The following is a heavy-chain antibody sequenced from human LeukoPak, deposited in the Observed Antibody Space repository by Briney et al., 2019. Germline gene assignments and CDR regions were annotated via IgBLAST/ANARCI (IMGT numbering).Heavy chain of an antibody. V-gene: IGHV3-21*01. CDR3: ARVRGGHHFDY. CDR1: GFTFSSYA. D-gene: IGHD3-16*01. Sequence: GGSLRLSCAASGFTFSSYAMNWVRQAPGKGLEWVSSISRGSDHIFYADSMKGRFTISRDNAKNSLYLQMNSLGAEDTAVYYCARVRGGHHFDYWGRGSLVTVSS. J-gene: IGHJ4*02. CDR2: ISRGSDHI.